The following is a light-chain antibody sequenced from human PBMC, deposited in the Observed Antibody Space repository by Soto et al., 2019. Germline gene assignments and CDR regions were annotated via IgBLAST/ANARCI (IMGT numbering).Light chain of an antibody. J-gene: IGLJ2*01. CDR1: TGAVTSGSS. Sequence: QAVVTQEPSLTVSPGGTVTLTCASSTGAVTSGSSPNWFQQKPGQAPRPLIYSTINKHSWTPARCSGSLLGGKAALTLSGVQPEDEAEYYCLLYYGGGQLGFGGGTKLTVL. CDR2: STI. CDR3: LLYYGGGQLG. V-gene: IGLV7-43*01.